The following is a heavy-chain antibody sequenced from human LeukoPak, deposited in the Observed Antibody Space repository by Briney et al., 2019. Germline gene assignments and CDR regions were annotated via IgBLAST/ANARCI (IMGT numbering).Heavy chain of an antibody. D-gene: IGHD5-24*01. Sequence: PGGSLRLSCATSGFTFSDYYMSWIRQAPGKGLEWVSAISSSGGSTYYADSVKGRFTISRDNSKNTLYLQMNSLRAEDTAVYYCAKDRDGYNFDYWGQGTLVTVSS. J-gene: IGHJ4*02. V-gene: IGHV3-23*01. CDR2: ISSSGGST. CDR3: AKDRDGYNFDY. CDR1: GFTFSDYY.